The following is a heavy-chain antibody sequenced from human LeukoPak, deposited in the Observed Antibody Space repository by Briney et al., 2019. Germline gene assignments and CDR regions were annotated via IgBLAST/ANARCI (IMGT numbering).Heavy chain of an antibody. CDR1: EFSVGSNY. CDR2: IYSGGST. D-gene: IGHD5-12*01. V-gene: IGHV3-66*01. Sequence: PGGSLRLSCAASEFSVGSNYMTWVRQAPGKGLEWVSLIYSGGSTYYADSVKGRFTISRDNSKNTVYLQMNTLRTEDTALYYCAKNRWGSVATPDSWGQGTLVTVSS. J-gene: IGHJ4*02. CDR3: AKNRWGSVATPDS.